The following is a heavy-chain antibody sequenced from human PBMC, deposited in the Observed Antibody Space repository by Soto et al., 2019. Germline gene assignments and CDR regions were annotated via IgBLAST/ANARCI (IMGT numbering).Heavy chain of an antibody. Sequence: SSETLSLTCAVYGGSFSGYYWSWIRQPPGKGLEWIGEINHSGSTNYNPSLKSRVTISVDTSKNQFSLKLSSVTAADTAVYYCARVTDDILTGDPQYYFDYWGQGTLVNVSS. D-gene: IGHD3-9*01. CDR3: ARVTDDILTGDPQYYFDY. CDR2: INHSGST. V-gene: IGHV4-34*01. CDR1: GGSFSGYY. J-gene: IGHJ4*02.